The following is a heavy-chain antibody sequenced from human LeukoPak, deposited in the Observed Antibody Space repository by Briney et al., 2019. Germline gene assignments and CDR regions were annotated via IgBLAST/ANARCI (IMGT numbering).Heavy chain of an antibody. CDR3: ARAPFSPYYYDSSGYYDY. D-gene: IGHD3-22*01. V-gene: IGHV6-1*01. CDR2: TYYRSKWYN. CDR1: GDSVSSNSAA. Sequence: SQTLSLTCAISGDSVSSNSAAWNWIRQSPSRGLEWLGRTYYRSKWYNDYAVSVKSRITINPDTSKNQFSLQLNSVTPEDTAVYYCARAPFSPYYYDSSGYYDYWGQGTLVTVSS. J-gene: IGHJ4*02.